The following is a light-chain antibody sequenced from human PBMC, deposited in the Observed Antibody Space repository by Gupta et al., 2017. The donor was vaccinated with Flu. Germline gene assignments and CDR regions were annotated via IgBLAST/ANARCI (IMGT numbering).Light chain of an antibody. CDR3: QQTYSAPRV. J-gene: IGKJ4*01. CDR2: AGS. Sequence: NWYQKKAGKAPKLLIYAGSILQSGVPSRFSGSGSGADFSLTISSIQPEDFATYYCQQTYSAPRVFGGGTKVEIK. V-gene: IGKV1-39*01.